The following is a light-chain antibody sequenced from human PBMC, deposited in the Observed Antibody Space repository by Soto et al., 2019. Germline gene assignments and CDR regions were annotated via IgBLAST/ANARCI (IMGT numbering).Light chain of an antibody. V-gene: IGLV2-14*01. CDR2: EVS. CDR3: FSYTSTSTLV. Sequence: QSALTQPASVSGSPGQSITISCTGTSSDVGGYNYVSWYQKHPGKAPKLMIFEVSNRSSGVSNRFSGSKSGNTASLTISGLQAEDEADYYCFSYTSTSTLVFGGGTKVTVL. CDR1: SSDVGGYNY. J-gene: IGLJ3*02.